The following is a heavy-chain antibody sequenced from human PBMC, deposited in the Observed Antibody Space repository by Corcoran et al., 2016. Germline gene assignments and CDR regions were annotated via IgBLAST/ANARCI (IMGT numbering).Heavy chain of an antibody. Sequence: QVTLKESGPALVQPTQTLTLTCTFSGFSLSTSGMRVSWIRQPPGKALEWLARIDWDDDKFYSTSLKTRLTISKDTSKNQVVLTMTNMYPVDTATYYCARMGCAGWFDPWGQGTLVTVSS. CDR2: IDWDDDK. CDR1: GFSLSTSGMR. D-gene: IGHD2-21*01. V-gene: IGHV2-70*04. J-gene: IGHJ5*02. CDR3: ARMGCAGWFDP.